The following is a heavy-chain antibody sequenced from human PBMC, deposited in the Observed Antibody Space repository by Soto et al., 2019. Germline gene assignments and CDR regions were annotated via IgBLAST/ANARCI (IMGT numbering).Heavy chain of an antibody. J-gene: IGHJ6*02. CDR1: GDSVTSVSDY. D-gene: IGHD3-10*01. V-gene: IGHV4-61*01. CDR2: IYYSGSA. Sequence: SETLSLTCTVSGDSVTSVSDYWSWIRQPPGKGLEWIGYIYYSGSADYNPSLGSRVAISIDTSKNQFSLKLTSVTAADTAVYYCARGVGFGYYYYHMDLWGQGTTVTVSS. CDR3: ARGVGFGYYYYHMDL.